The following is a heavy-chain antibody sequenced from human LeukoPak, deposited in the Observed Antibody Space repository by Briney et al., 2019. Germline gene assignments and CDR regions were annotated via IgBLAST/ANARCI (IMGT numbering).Heavy chain of an antibody. CDR2: TYYRSKWYT. CDR1: GDSVSSNSAA. V-gene: IGHV6-1*01. CDR3: ARDPRITSAANFDY. D-gene: IGHD6-13*01. J-gene: IGHJ4*02. Sequence: SQTLSLTCAISGDSVSSNSAAWNWIRQSPSRGLEWLGRTYYRSKWYTDYGVSVRSRMTINTDTSKNQFSLQLNSVTPEDTAVYYCARDPRITSAANFDYWGQGTLVTVSS.